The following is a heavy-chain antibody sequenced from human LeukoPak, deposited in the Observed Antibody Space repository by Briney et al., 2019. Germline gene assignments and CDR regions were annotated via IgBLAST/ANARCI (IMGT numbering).Heavy chain of an antibody. Sequence: PSETLSLTCTVSGGSISNNSYYWGWIRQPPGKGLEWVGSLYYSGNTYYNPSLRSQVTISIDTSKNQFSLRLSSVAAADTAVYYCAGRLTYNYNTPPAECFQHWGQGTLVTVSS. CDR3: AGRLTYNYNTPPAECFQH. D-gene: IGHD3-22*01. CDR1: GGSISNNSYY. CDR2: LYYSGNT. J-gene: IGHJ1*01. V-gene: IGHV4-39*01.